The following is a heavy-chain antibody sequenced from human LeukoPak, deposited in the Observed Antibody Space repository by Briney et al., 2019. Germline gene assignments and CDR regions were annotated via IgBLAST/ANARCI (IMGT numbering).Heavy chain of an antibody. V-gene: IGHV4-34*01. CDR1: GGSFSGYY. Sequence: SETLSLTCAVYGGSFSGYYWSWIRQPPGKGLEWIGEINHSGSTNYNPSLKSRVTISVDTSKNQFSLKLSSVTAADTAVYYCARGRSGGSMVSSRFHYYYYMDVWGKGTTVTVSS. CDR2: INHSGST. J-gene: IGHJ6*03. D-gene: IGHD2-15*01. CDR3: ARGRSGGSMVSSRFHYYYYMDV.